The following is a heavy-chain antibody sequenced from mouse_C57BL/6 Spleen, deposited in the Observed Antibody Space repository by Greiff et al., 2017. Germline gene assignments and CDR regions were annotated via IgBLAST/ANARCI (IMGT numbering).Heavy chain of an antibody. CDR3: AIYHAPFVAMDY. J-gene: IGHJ4*01. D-gene: IGHD2-1*01. Sequence: VQLQQSGPELVKPGASVKISCKASGYAFSSSWMNWVKQRPGKGLEWIGRIHPGDGTTNYNGKFKGKATLTADKSSSTAYMQLSSLTSEDSAVYFGAIYHAPFVAMDYWAQGTSVTVSS. CDR1: GYAFSSSW. V-gene: IGHV1-82*01. CDR2: IHPGDGTT.